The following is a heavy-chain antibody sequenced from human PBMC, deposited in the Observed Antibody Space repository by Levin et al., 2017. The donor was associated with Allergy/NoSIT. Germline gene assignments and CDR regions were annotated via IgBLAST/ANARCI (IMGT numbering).Heavy chain of an antibody. D-gene: IGHD3-9*01. CDR3: ARAGLRYFDWRSTETNAFDI. CDR1: GGTFSSYA. J-gene: IGHJ3*02. CDR2: IIPIFGTA. Sequence: SVKVSCKASGGTFSSYAISWVRQAPGQGLEWMGGIIPIFGTANYAQKFQGRVTITADESTSTAYMELSSLRSEDTAVYYCARAGLRYFDWRSTETNAFDIWGQGTMVTVSS. V-gene: IGHV1-69*13.